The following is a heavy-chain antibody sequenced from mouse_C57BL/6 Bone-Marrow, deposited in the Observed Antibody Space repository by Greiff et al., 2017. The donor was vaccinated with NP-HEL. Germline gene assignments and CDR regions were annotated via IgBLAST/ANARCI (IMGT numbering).Heavy chain of an antibody. CDR2: IDPSDSYT. V-gene: IGHV1-69*01. D-gene: IGHD2-14*01. CDR3: ASYYRSPFDY. J-gene: IGHJ2*01. Sequence: VQLQQPGAELVMPGASVKLSCKASGYTFTSYWMHWVKQRPGQGLEWIGEIDPSDSYTNYNQKFKGKSTLTVDKSSSTAYMQLSSLTSEDSAVYYCASYYRSPFDYWGQGTTLTVSS. CDR1: GYTFTSYW.